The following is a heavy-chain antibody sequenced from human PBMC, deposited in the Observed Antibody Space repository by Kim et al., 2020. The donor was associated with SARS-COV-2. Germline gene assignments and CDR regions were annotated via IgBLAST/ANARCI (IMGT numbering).Heavy chain of an antibody. CDR1: GGSISNYY. J-gene: IGHJ5*02. D-gene: IGHD2-15*01. CDR2: IHASGSA. CDR3: AARRDENKPISATNWFDP. Sequence: SETLSLTCTVSGGSISNYYWYWIRQSAGKGLEWLGRIHASGSALSNPSLESRVAMSVDTSKNEFTLKLSSMTAADTAVYFCAARRDENKPISATNWFDP. V-gene: IGHV4-4*07.